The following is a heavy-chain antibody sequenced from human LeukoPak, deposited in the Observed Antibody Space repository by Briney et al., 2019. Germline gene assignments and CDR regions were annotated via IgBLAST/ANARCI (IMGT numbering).Heavy chain of an antibody. J-gene: IGHJ4*02. CDR2: ISGSGGST. D-gene: IGHD6-19*01. V-gene: IGHV3-23*01. CDR3: ARGQWLGHC. CDR1: GFIFSSYA. Sequence: PGGSLRLSCAASGFIFSSYAMSWVRQAPGKGLEWVSTISGSGGSTYYADSVKGRFTISRDNAKNSLYLQMNSLRVEDTAVYYCARGQWLGHCWGQGTLVTVSS.